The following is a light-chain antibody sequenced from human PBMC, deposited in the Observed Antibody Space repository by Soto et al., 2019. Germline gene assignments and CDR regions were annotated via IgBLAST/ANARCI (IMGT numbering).Light chain of an antibody. V-gene: IGKV3-20*01. CDR1: QSVSIH. Sequence: EILMTQSPATLSVSPGERATLSCRASQSVSIHLAWYQQKPGQAPRLLIYAASSRATGSPDRFSGGGSGTDFTLTISRLEPEDFAVYYCQQYGYSPITFGQGTRLEIK. CDR2: AAS. CDR3: QQYGYSPIT. J-gene: IGKJ5*01.